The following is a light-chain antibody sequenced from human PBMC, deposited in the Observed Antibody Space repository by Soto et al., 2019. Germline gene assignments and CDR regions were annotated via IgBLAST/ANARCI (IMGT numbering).Light chain of an antibody. Sequence: DIQMTQSPSTLSASVGDRVTITCRASQSISSWLAWYQQKPGKAPKLLIYKASSLESGVPSRFSGRGSGPEFTLTISSLQPDDFATYYCQQYNSYSRTFGQGTKVEIK. V-gene: IGKV1-5*03. CDR3: QQYNSYSRT. J-gene: IGKJ1*01. CDR2: KAS. CDR1: QSISSW.